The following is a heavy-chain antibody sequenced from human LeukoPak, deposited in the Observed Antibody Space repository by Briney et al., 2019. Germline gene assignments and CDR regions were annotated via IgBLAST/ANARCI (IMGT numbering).Heavy chain of an antibody. J-gene: IGHJ4*01. V-gene: IGHV3-21*01. CDR2: ISSSSSYI. D-gene: IGHD3-3*01. Sequence: GGSLRLSCAASGFTFSSYSMNWVRQAPGKGLEWVSSISSSSSYIYYADSVKGRFTISRDNAKNSLYLQMNSLRAEDTAVYYCARGPPRTYYDFWSGYLRCDYWGQEPWSPSPQ. CDR1: GFTFSSYS. CDR3: ARGPPRTYYDFWSGYLRCDY.